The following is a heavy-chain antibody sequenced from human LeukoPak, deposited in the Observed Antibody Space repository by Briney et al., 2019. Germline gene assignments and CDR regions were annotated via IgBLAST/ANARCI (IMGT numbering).Heavy chain of an antibody. CDR3: ARVQSGYNQRYFYYYMDV. V-gene: IGHV4-34*01. D-gene: IGHD5-12*01. Sequence: PSETLSLTCAVYGGSFSRYYWSWIGQPPGKGLEWIGEINHSGSTNYNPSRKSRVTISVDPPKNQFSLKLSSVTAADTAVYYCARVQSGYNQRYFYYYMDVWGKGTTVTVSS. CDR2: INHSGST. CDR1: GGSFSRYY. J-gene: IGHJ6*03.